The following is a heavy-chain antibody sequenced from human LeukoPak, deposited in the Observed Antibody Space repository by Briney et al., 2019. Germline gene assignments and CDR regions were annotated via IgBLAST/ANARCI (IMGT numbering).Heavy chain of an antibody. D-gene: IGHD2-15*01. CDR3: ARGNQNLAATLDY. V-gene: IGHV3-23*01. CDR1: GFTFSSYA. Sequence: AGGSLRLSCAASGFTFSSYAMSWVRQAPGKGLEWVSAISGSGSSTYSADSVKGRFTISRDNSKDTLYLQMSSLRAEDTAVYYCARGNQNLAATLDYWGQGTLVTVSS. CDR2: ISGSGSST. J-gene: IGHJ4*02.